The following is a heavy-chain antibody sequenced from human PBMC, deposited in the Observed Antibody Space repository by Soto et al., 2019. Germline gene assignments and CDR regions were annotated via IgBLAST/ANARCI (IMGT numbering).Heavy chain of an antibody. J-gene: IGHJ5*02. CDR1: GGSINDGNYY. Sequence: SETLSLTCTVSGGSINDGNYYWSWIRQLPGKGLEWIGYIHYGASTYYNPSLKSRVTISVDTSKNQFSLKLSSVTAADTAVYYCAREKLAGLDSSGDNWFDPWGQGTLVTVSS. V-gene: IGHV4-39*07. CDR3: AREKLAGLDSSGDNWFDP. CDR2: IHYGAST. D-gene: IGHD3-22*01.